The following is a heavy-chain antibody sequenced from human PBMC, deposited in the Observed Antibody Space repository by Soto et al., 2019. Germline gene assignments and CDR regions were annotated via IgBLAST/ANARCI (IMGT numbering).Heavy chain of an antibody. CDR2: ISYGGSNI. CDR1: GFTFSSYG. CDR3: AKELNSLWWYFDY. Sequence: QVQLVESGGGVVQPGRSLRLSCAASGFTFSSYGMHWFRQAPGKGLEWVAVISYGGSNIYYADSVKGRFTITRDNSKNTLYLQMNSLRAEDAAVYYCAKELNSLWWYFDYWGQGTLVTVSS. D-gene: IGHD2-15*01. J-gene: IGHJ4*02. V-gene: IGHV3-30*18.